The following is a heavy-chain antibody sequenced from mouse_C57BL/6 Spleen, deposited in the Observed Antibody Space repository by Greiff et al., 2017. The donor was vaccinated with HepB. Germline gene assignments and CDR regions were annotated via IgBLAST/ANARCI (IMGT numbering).Heavy chain of an antibody. CDR2: INPYNGGT. V-gene: IGHV1-19*01. J-gene: IGHJ3*01. CDR1: GYTFTDYY. Sequence: EVQLQQSGPVLVKPGASVKMSCKTSGYTFTDYYMNWVKQSHGKSLEWIGVINPYNGGTSYNQKFKGKATLTVDKSSSTAYMELNSLTSEDSAVYYCARDAREGFAYWGQGTLVTVSA. CDR3: ARDAREGFAY.